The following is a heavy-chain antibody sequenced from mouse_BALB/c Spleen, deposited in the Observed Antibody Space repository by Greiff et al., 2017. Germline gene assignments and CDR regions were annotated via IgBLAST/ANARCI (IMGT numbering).Heavy chain of an antibody. D-gene: IGHD2-1*01. CDR3: ARRGNGNYPLAY. V-gene: IGHV1S81*02. CDR2: INPSNGRT. CDR1: GYTFTSYW. J-gene: IGHJ3*01. Sequence: QVQLQQPGAELVKPGASVKLSCKASGYTFTSYWMHWVKQRPGQGLEWIGEINPSNGRTNYNEKFKSKATLTVDKSSSTAYMQLSSLTSEDSAVYYCARRGNGNYPLAYWGQGTLVTVSA.